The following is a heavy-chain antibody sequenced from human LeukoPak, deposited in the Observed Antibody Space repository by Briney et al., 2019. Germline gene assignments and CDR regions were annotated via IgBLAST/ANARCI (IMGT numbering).Heavy chain of an antibody. J-gene: IGHJ4*02. V-gene: IGHV3-30-3*01. CDR1: GFTFSSYA. D-gene: IGHD6-13*01. CDR3: ARDRLSYSSNAYFDY. CDR2: ISYDGSNK. Sequence: PGGSLRLSCAASGFTFSSYAMHWVRQAPGKGLEWVAVISYDGSNKYYADSVKGRFTISRDNSKNTLYLQMNSLRAEDTAVYYCARDRLSYSSNAYFDYWGQGTLVTVSS.